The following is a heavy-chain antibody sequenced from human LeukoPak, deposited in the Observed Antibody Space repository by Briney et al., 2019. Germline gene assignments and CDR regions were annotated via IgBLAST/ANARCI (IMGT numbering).Heavy chain of an antibody. V-gene: IGHV3-30*02. CDR1: RFTFSTYG. D-gene: IGHD3-10*01. J-gene: IGHJ3*02. CDR2: IRYDGSNK. Sequence: GGSLRLSCGASRFTFSTYGMHWVRQDPGKSPEWVAFIRYDGSNKYYADSVKGRFTISRDNSKNTLYLQVNSLRAEDTAMYYCAKVAIFGSADVFDIWGQRTMVIVSS. CDR3: AKVAIFGSADVFDI.